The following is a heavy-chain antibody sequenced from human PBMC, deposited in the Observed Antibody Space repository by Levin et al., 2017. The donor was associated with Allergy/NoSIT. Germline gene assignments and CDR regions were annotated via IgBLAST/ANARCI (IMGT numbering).Heavy chain of an antibody. Sequence: SGPTLVKPTQTLTLTCTFSGFSLTTTGVGVGWIRQPPGKALECLALIYWDNDKRYSPSLRNRLTITKDTSKNQVVLTMTNMDPVDTATYFCAHRRGGYSWNGGYFDYWGQGILVSVSS. CDR3: AHRRGGYSWNGGYFDY. J-gene: IGHJ4*02. V-gene: IGHV2-5*02. D-gene: IGHD1-1*01. CDR2: IYWDNDK. CDR1: GFSLTTTGVG.